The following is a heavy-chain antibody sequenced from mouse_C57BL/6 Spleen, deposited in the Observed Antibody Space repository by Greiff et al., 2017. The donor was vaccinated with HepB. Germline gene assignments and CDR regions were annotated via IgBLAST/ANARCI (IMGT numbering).Heavy chain of an antibody. J-gene: IGHJ3*01. V-gene: IGHV5-4*01. CDR3: AREDWDGEAWFAY. D-gene: IGHD4-1*01. CDR1: GFTFSSYA. CDR2: ISDGGSYT. Sequence: EVKLVESGGGLVKPGGSLKLSCAASGFTFSSYAMSWVRQTPEKRLEWVATISDGGSYTYYPDNVKGRFTISRDNAKNNLYLQMSHLKSEDTAMYYCAREDWDGEAWFAYWGQGTLVTVSA.